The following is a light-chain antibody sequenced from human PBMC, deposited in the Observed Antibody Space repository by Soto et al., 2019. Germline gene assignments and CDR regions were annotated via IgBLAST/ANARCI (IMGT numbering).Light chain of an antibody. V-gene: IGKV3-20*01. J-gene: IGKJ2*01. CDR1: QSISNSS. CDR2: GAS. CDR3: QQYGSSLYT. Sequence: EIVLTQSPGTLSLSPGERATLSCRASQSISNSSLAWSQQKPDQAPSLLIYGASRSDTGIPDRFSGSGSRTDFTLTISRLEPEDFAVYYCQQYGSSLYTFGQGTKVEIK.